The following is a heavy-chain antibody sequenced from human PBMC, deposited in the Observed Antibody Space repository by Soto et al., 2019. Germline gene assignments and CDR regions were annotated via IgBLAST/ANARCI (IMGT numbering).Heavy chain of an antibody. D-gene: IGHD3-10*01. V-gene: IGHV3-72*01. J-gene: IGHJ4*02. CDR1: GFTFSDHY. CDR2: SKNKADSYTT. Sequence: EVQLVESGGGLVQPGGSLRLSCAASGFTFSDHYMDWVRQAPGKGLGWVGRSKNKADSYTTEYAASVKGRFTISRDGSKNSLFLQMNSLKTEDTAMYYCTVWGSGNDFGAAWGQGILVTVSS. CDR3: TVWGSGNDFGAA.